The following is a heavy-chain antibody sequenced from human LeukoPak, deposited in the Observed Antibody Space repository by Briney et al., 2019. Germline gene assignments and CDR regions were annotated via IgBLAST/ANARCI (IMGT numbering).Heavy chain of an antibody. Sequence: GGSLRLSCAASGFTFSSYAMSWVRQAPGKGLEWVSGISVSVDITYYADSVKGRFTISRDNSKNTLYLQLDSLRGDESAVYYCPKEAGNGWSYFDYWGKAALVTVAS. V-gene: IGHV3-23*01. CDR3: PKEAGNGWSYFDY. J-gene: IGHJ4*02. CDR1: GFTFSSYA. CDR2: ISVSVDIT. D-gene: IGHD6-19*01.